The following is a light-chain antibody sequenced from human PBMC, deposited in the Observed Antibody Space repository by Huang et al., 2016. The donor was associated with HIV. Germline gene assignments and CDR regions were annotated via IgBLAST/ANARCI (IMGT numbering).Light chain of an antibody. J-gene: IGKJ1*01. CDR1: QSLLHSNGYNY. Sequence: DIVMTQSPLSLPVTPGAPSSISCRSSQSLLHSNGYNYLDWYLQKPGQSPLLLVYLGFNRASGGADRFSGSGAGTDFRLKISRVEAEDVVVYYCMQALQTTWTFGQGTKVEIK. V-gene: IGKV2-28*01. CDR3: MQALQTTWT. CDR2: LGF.